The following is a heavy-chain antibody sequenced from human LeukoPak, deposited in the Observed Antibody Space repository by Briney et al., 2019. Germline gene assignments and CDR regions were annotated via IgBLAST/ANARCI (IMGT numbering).Heavy chain of an antibody. V-gene: IGHV4-61*02. CDR2: IYTSGST. CDR3: AREIRGYSGYGGLADY. J-gene: IGHJ4*02. D-gene: IGHD5-12*01. CDR1: GGSISSGSYY. Sequence: SETLSLTCTVSGGSISSGSYYWSWIRQPAGKGLEWIGRIYTSGSTNYNPSLKSRVTISVDTSKNQFSLKLSSVTAADTAVYYCAREIRGYSGYGGLADYWGQGTLVTVSS.